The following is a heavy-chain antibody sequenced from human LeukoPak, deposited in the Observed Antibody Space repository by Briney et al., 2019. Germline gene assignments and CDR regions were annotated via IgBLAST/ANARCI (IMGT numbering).Heavy chain of an antibody. V-gene: IGHV1-24*01. D-gene: IGHD3-3*01. Sequence: ASVKVSCKVSGYTLTELSMQWVRQAPGKGLEWMGGFDPEDGETIYAQKFQGRVTMTEDTSTDTAYMELSSLRSEDTAVYYCATVPDRRFLEWLTDLDYYGMDVWGQGTTVTVSS. CDR3: ATVPDRRFLEWLTDLDYYGMDV. CDR1: GYTLTELS. CDR2: FDPEDGET. J-gene: IGHJ6*02.